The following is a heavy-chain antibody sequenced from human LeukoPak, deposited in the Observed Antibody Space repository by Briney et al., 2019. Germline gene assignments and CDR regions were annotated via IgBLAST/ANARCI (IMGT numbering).Heavy chain of an antibody. V-gene: IGHV4-31*03. CDR1: GGSISSGGYY. CDR3: ARAVAYYYDSSGNDDAFDI. D-gene: IGHD3-22*01. J-gene: IGHJ3*02. CDR2: IYYSGST. Sequence: ASETLSLTCTASGGSISSGGYYWSWIRQHPGKGLEWIGYIYYSGSTYYNPSLKSRVTISVDTSKNQFSLKLSSVTAADTAVYYCARAVAYYYDSSGNDDAFDIWGQGTMVTVSS.